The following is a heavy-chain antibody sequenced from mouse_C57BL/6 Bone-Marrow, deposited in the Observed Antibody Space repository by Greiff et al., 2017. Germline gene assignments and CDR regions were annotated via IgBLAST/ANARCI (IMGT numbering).Heavy chain of an antibody. J-gene: IGHJ2*01. Sequence: VHVKQSGPELVKPGASVKISCKASGYSFTDYNMNWVKQSNGKSLEWIGVINPNYGTTSYNQKFKGKATLTVDHSSSRAYMQLNSLTSEDSAVYYCASRTYGYGGYWGQGTTLTVSS. D-gene: IGHD2-2*01. CDR2: INPNYGTT. CDR1: GYSFTDYN. CDR3: ASRTYGYGGY. V-gene: IGHV1-39*01.